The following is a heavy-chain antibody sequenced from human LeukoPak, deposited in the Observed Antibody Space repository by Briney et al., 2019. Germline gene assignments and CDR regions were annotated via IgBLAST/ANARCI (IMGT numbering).Heavy chain of an antibody. Sequence: ASVKVSCQACGYTFTGYYMHWVRQAPGQGLEWMGWINPNSGGTNYAQKFQGRVTMTRDTSISTAYMELSRLRSDDTAVYYCARGYSSSWLILLWGERTLVTVSS. V-gene: IGHV1-2*02. D-gene: IGHD6-13*01. J-gene: IGHJ4*02. CDR1: GYTFTGYY. CDR2: INPNSGGT. CDR3: ARGYSSSWLILL.